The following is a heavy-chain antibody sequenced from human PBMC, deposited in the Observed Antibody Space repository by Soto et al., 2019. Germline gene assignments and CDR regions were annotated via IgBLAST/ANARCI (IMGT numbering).Heavy chain of an antibody. CDR1: GGTFSNYT. Sequence: QVHLVQSGAEVKKPGSSVKVSCKASGGTFSNYTINWVRHAPGQGLEWMGRIIPILNIANYAQNFQGRVTITADKSTSTAYMELSILRSEDTSIYYCARRPHGMDVRGQGTTVTVSS. V-gene: IGHV1-69*02. CDR3: ARRPHGMDV. J-gene: IGHJ6*02. CDR2: IIPILNIA. D-gene: IGHD6-6*01.